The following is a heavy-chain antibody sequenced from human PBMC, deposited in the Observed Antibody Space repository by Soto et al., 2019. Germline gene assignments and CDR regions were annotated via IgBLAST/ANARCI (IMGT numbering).Heavy chain of an antibody. V-gene: IGHV3-23*01. CDR3: AKGRAITVYVVDIRFDY. J-gene: IGHJ4*02. CDR2: ISGSGDNT. D-gene: IGHD5-12*01. Sequence: PGGPLRLSCKVSGLRFIDYAMTGFRQAPGKGLEWVSVISGSGDNTFYAASVKGRFAISRDNSKNVLYLQMNSLSADDAAVYVWAKGRAITVYVVDIRFDYWGLGTRVTAPQ. CDR1: GLRFIDYA.